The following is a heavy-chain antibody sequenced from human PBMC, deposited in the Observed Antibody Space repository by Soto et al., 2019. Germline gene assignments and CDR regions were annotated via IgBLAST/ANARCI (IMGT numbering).Heavy chain of an antibody. CDR1: SGSISSSNW. CDR2: IYHSGST. Sequence: QVQLQESGPGLVKPSGTLSLTCAVSSGSISSSNWWSWVRQPPGKGLEWIGAIYHSGSTNYYPSLTSRVTKSVDKSKNQFSLKLSSVTAADTAVYYCASAGYSSSWCFDYWGQGTLVTVSS. CDR3: ASAGYSSSWCFDY. V-gene: IGHV4-4*02. J-gene: IGHJ4*02. D-gene: IGHD6-13*01.